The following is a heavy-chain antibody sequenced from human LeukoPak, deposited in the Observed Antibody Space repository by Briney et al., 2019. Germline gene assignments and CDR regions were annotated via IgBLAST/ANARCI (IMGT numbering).Heavy chain of an antibody. J-gene: IGHJ4*02. CDR2: ISRSSDTI. Sequence: GGSLRLSCAASGFTFSSNSMNWVRQAPGKGLEWVSYISRSSDTIYYADSVKGRFTISRDNAKNSLYLQMNSLRDEDTAVYYCARLAPNYYGSGSSYRYFDYWGKGTLVTVSS. D-gene: IGHD3-10*01. CDR1: GFTFSSNS. V-gene: IGHV3-48*02. CDR3: ARLAPNYYGSGSSYRYFDY.